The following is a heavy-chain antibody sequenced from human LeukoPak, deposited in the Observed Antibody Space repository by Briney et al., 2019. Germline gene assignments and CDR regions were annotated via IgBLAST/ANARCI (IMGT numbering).Heavy chain of an antibody. V-gene: IGHV4-59*01. Sequence: SETLSLTCTVSGGSISSYHWSWIRQPPGKGLEWIGYIYYSGSTNYNPSLKSRVTISVDTSKNQFSLKLSSVTAADTAVYYCAREDCSSTSCYCLNWGQGTLVTVSS. CDR1: GGSISSYH. D-gene: IGHD2-2*01. J-gene: IGHJ4*02. CDR3: AREDCSSTSCYCLN. CDR2: IYYSGST.